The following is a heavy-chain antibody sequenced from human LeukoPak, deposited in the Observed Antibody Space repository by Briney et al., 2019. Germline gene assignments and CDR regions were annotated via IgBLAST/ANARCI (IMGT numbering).Heavy chain of an antibody. J-gene: IGHJ4*02. CDR1: GFTFSSYA. CDR2: IWHDGSNK. CDR3: AKDHLELSLEENHFDF. Sequence: GGSLRLSCAASGFTFSSYAMHWVRQAPGKGLEWVAAIWHDGSNKFYGDSVKGRFTISRDNSENTLYLQLNSLRGDDTAAYYCAKDHLELSLEENHFDFWGQGTVVTVSS. V-gene: IGHV3-33*06. D-gene: IGHD5-24*01.